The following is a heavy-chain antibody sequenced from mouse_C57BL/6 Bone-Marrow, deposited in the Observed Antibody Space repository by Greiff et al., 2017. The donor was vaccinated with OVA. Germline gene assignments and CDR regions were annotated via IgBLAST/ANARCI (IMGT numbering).Heavy chain of an antibody. CDR1: GYAFSSYW. J-gene: IGHJ3*01. CDR2: IYPGDGDT. D-gene: IGHD1-1*01. Sequence: QVQLQQSGAELVKPGASVKISCKASGYAFSSYWMNWVKQRPGKGLEWIGQIYPGDGDTNYNGKFKGKATLTADKSSSTAYMQLSSLTSEDSAVYFCARGDYYGSSDGFAYWGQGTLVTVSA. CDR3: ARGDYYGSSDGFAY. V-gene: IGHV1-80*01.